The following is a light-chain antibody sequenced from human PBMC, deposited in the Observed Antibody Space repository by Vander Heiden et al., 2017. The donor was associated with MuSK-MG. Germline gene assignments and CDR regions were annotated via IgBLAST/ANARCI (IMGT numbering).Light chain of an antibody. J-gene: IGKJ4*01. CDR3: QQSDSTPLT. CDR1: QSISSY. Sequence: DIQMTQSPSSLSASVGDRVTITCRASQSISSYLNWYQQKPGKAPKLLIYAASSFLSRVPSRLTDSASGTDFTLTIIILQPEHIATYYSQQSDSTPLTSGGGTKVELK. CDR2: AAS. V-gene: IGKV1-39*01.